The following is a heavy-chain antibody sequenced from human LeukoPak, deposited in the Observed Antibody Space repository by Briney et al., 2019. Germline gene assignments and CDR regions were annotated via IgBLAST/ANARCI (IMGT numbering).Heavy chain of an antibody. Sequence: GGSLRLSCVASGFTFSSYSMNWVRQAPGKGLEWVSSISSSSSSYIYYADSVKGRFTISRDNAKNSLYLQMNSLRAEDTAVYYCARLKCGYCSSTSCKGECYYGMDVWGQGTTVTVSS. CDR1: GFTFSSYS. CDR3: ARLKCGYCSSTSCKGECYYGMDV. V-gene: IGHV3-21*01. D-gene: IGHD2-2*03. CDR2: ISSSSSSYI. J-gene: IGHJ6*02.